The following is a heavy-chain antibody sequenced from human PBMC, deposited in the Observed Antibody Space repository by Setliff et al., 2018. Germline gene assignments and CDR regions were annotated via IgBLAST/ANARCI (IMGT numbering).Heavy chain of an antibody. V-gene: IGHV3-48*04. J-gene: IGHJ4*02. CDR2: ISSSGSTI. Sequence: GGSLRLSCAASGFTFSSYWMSWVRQAPGKGLEWVSYISSSGSTIFYADSVKGRFTISRDNAKKSLYLQMNSLRAEDTAVYYCACPDILTGLSDYWGQGTLVTVSS. CDR1: GFTFSSYW. D-gene: IGHD3-9*01. CDR3: ACPDILTGLSDY.